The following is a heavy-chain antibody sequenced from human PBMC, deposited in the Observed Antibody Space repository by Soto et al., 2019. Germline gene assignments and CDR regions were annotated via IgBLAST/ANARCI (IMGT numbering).Heavy chain of an antibody. CDR2: IYYSGST. J-gene: IGHJ4*02. CDR1: GVSISSSSYY. D-gene: IGHD5-18*01. Sequence: SETLSLTCTVSGVSISSSSYYWGWIRQPPGRGLEWIGSIYYSGSTYYNPSLKSRVTISVDTSKNQFSLKLSSVTAADTAVYYCASSDTAMVYYWGQGTLVTVSS. V-gene: IGHV4-39*01. CDR3: ASSDTAMVYY.